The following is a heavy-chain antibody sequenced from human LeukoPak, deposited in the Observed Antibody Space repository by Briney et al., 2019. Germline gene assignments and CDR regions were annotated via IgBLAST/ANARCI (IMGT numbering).Heavy chain of an antibody. CDR3: AREFIEDFGVVYNNWFDP. V-gene: IGHV1-69*13. Sequence: SVKVSCKASGGTFSSYAISWVRQAPGQGLEWMGGIIPIVGTANYAQKFQGRVTITADESTSTAYMELSSLRSEDTAVYYCAREFIEDFGVVYNNWFDPWGQGTLVTVSS. CDR1: GGTFSSYA. D-gene: IGHD3-3*01. CDR2: IIPIVGTA. J-gene: IGHJ5*02.